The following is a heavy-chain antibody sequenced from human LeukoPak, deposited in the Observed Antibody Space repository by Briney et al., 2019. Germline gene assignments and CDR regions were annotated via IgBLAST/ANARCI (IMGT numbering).Heavy chain of an antibody. CDR2: INHSGST. CDR1: GGSFSGYY. Sequence: SETLSLTCAVYGGSFSGYYWSWIRQPPGKGLEWIGEINHSGSTNYNPSLKGRVTISVDTSKNQFSLKLSSVTAADTAVYYCAIPQTYSSLDYWGQGTLVTVSS. J-gene: IGHJ4*02. V-gene: IGHV4-34*01. CDR3: AIPQTYSSLDY. D-gene: IGHD6-13*01.